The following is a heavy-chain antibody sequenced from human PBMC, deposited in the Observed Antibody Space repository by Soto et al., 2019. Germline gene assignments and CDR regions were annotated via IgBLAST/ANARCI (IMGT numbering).Heavy chain of an antibody. Sequence: GGSLRLSCAASGFTFSSYGMHWVRQAPGKGLEWVAVISYDGSNKYYADSVKGRFTISRDNSKNTLYLQMNSLRAEDTAVYYCAKGYYDSSGTNWFDPWGQGTLVTVSS. V-gene: IGHV3-30*18. CDR1: GFTFSSYG. J-gene: IGHJ5*02. CDR3: AKGYYDSSGTNWFDP. D-gene: IGHD3-22*01. CDR2: ISYDGSNK.